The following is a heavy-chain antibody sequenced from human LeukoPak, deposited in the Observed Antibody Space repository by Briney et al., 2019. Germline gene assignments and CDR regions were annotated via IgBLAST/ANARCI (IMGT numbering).Heavy chain of an antibody. D-gene: IGHD3-22*01. CDR2: ISSSSSTI. CDR3: ARTRTMIVLGHAFDI. Sequence: GGSLGLSCAASGFTFSSYSMNWVRQAPGKGLEWVSYISSSSSTIYYADSVKGRFTISRDNAKNSLYLQMNSLRAEDTAVYYCARTRTMIVLGHAFDIWGQGTMVTVSS. CDR1: GFTFSSYS. V-gene: IGHV3-48*01. J-gene: IGHJ3*02.